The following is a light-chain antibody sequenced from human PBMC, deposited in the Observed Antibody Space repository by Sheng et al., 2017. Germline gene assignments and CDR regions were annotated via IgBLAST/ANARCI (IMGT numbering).Light chain of an antibody. Sequence: DIVLTQSPGTLSLSPGDRATLSCRASQSVSNSYIAWYQQTPGQAPRLLIYGASSRATGIPARFSGSGSGTEFTLTISSLQSEDFAVYYCQQYNNWPLTFGGGRTWXS. V-gene: IGKV3D-15*01. J-gene: IGKJ4*01. CDR1: QSVSNS. CDR2: GAS. CDR3: QQYNNWPLT.